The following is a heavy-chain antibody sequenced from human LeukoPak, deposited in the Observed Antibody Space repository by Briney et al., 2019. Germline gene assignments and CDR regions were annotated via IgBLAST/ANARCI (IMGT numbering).Heavy chain of an antibody. CDR3: ARGPAGYFDY. Sequence: ASVKVSCKGSAHTLTSYDINRVRQAPGQVIESMGSMNPNSGNTGYAQKLQGRVTMTRNTSISTAYMELSSLRSEDTAVYYCARGPAGYFDYWGQGTLVTVSS. CDR1: AHTLTSYD. J-gene: IGHJ4*02. CDR2: MNPNSGNT. D-gene: IGHD6-19*01. V-gene: IGHV1-8*01.